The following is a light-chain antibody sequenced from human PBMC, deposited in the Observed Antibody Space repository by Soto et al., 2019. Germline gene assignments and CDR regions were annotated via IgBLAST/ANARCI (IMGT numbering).Light chain of an antibody. Sequence: DMQVTQSPSTLSASVGDTVTITCRASQSISSWLAWYQQKSGKAPKLLIHDGSTLQSGVPSRFSGSGSGTEFTLTISGLQPDDFATYYCQHCSSYSPTFGPGTTVAIK. CDR2: DGS. CDR3: QHCSSYSPT. J-gene: IGKJ3*01. CDR1: QSISSW. V-gene: IGKV1-5*01.